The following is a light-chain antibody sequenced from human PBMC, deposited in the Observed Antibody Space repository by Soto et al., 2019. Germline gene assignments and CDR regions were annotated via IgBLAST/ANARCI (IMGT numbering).Light chain of an antibody. CDR2: AAS. J-gene: IGKJ3*01. CDR3: QQYGSSPFT. V-gene: IGKV3-20*01. CDR1: QTVNSR. Sequence: EIVLTQSPATLSSSPGERATLSCRASQTVNSRLAWYQHKPGQAPRLLIYAASSRATGIPDRFSGSGSGTDFTLTISRLEPEDFAVYYCQQYGSSPFTFGPGTKVDIK.